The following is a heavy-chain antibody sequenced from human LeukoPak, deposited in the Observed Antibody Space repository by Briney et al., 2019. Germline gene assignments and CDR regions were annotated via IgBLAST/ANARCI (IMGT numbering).Heavy chain of an antibody. CDR3: ATTWSTRKCFDY. Sequence: GGSLRLSCAASGLTFNNTWMSWVRLAPGKGLEWVGRIKSETDGGTTEYAAPAKGRFTISRDDSENTLFLQMNSLKTEDTALYYCATTWSTRKCFDYWGRGTMVTVSS. J-gene: IGHJ4*02. CDR2: IKSETDGGTT. V-gene: IGHV3-15*01. D-gene: IGHD2-2*01. CDR1: GLTFNNTW.